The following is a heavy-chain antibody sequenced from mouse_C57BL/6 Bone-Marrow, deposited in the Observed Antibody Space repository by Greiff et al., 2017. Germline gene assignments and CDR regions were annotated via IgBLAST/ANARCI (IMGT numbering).Heavy chain of an antibody. D-gene: IGHD1-1*01. V-gene: IGHV1-77*01. Sequence: QVQLQQSGAELVKPGASVKISCKASGYTFTDYYINWVKQRPGQGLEWIGKIGPGSGSTYYNEKFKGKATLTADKSSSTAYMQLSSLTSEDSAVYFCARGEELYYYGSSPWFAYWGQGTLVTVSA. CDR3: ARGEELYYYGSSPWFAY. CDR1: GYTFTDYY. J-gene: IGHJ3*01. CDR2: IGPGSGST.